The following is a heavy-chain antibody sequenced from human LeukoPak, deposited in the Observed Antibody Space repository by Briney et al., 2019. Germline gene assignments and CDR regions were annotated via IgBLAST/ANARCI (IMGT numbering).Heavy chain of an antibody. J-gene: IGHJ4*02. CDR1: GGSFSGYY. V-gene: IGHV4-34*01. D-gene: IGHD2-2*01. CDR2: INHSGST. Sequence: PSETLSLTCAVYGGSFSGYYWSWIRQPPGKGLEWVGEINHSGSTNYNPSLKSRVTISVDTSKNQFSLKLSPVTAADTAVYYCARTSPYHRRYCSSTSCPQPFDYWGQGTLVTVSS. CDR3: ARTSPYHRRYCSSTSCPQPFDY.